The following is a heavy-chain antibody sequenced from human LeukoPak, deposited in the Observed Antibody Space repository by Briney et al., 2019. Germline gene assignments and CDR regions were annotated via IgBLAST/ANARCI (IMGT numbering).Heavy chain of an antibody. V-gene: IGHV4-59*08. D-gene: IGHD5-18*01. CDR2: IYYSGST. CDR1: GGSISSNY. CDR3: GGHIDGYVYFDY. J-gene: IGHJ4*02. Sequence: SETLSLTCTVSGGSISSNYWSWIRQPTGKALEWIGWIYYSGSTTYNPSLKSRVTMSLDTSKPQFSLKLSSVTAAYSAVYFCGGHIDGYVYFDYWGPVALVTVSS.